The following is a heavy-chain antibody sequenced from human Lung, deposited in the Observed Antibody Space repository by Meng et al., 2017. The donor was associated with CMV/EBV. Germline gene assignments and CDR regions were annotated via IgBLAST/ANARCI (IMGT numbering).Heavy chain of an antibody. V-gene: IGHV4-39*01. CDR1: GDSITSSSYY. Sequence: SETXSLXCTVSGDSITSSSYYWGWIRQPPGKGLEWIGSMYYSANTYYNPSLKSRVTISVDTSQNQFSLTLTSVTAADTAVYYCAFSSGADYGSGSRDYWGQRTLVTVSS. D-gene: IGHD3-10*01. CDR3: AFSSGADYGSGSRDY. CDR2: MYYSANT. J-gene: IGHJ4*02.